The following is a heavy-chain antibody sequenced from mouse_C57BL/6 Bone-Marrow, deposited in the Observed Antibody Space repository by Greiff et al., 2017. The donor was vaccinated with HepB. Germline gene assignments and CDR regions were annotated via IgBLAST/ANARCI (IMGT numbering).Heavy chain of an antibody. V-gene: IGHV10-3*01. D-gene: IGHD2-4*01. CDR2: IRSKSSNYAT. CDR3: VRGYYDYDGIFSYYYAMDY. J-gene: IGHJ4*01. CDR1: GFTFNTYA. Sequence: EVQVVESGGGLVQPKGSLKLSCAASGFTFNTYAMHWVRQAPGKGLEWVARIRSKSSNYATYYADSVKDRFTISRDDSQSMLYLQMNNLKTEDTAMYYCVRGYYDYDGIFSYYYAMDYWGQGTSVTVSS.